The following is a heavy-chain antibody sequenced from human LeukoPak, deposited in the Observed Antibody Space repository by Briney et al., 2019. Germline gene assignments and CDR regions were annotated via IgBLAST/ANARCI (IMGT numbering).Heavy chain of an antibody. CDR3: ARSTSSEYDIYHFDY. Sequence: PGGSLRLSCAASGFTFSSYGMHWVRQAPGKGLEWVAVIWYDGNNKYYADSVKGRFTISRDNSKNTLYLQMNSLRAEDMAVYYCARSTSSEYDIYHFDYWGQGTLVTVSS. CDR1: GFTFSSYG. CDR2: IWYDGNNK. D-gene: IGHD3-9*01. J-gene: IGHJ4*02. V-gene: IGHV3-33*01.